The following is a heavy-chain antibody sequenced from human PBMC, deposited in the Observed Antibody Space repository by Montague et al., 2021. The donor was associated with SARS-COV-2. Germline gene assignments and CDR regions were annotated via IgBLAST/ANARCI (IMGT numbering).Heavy chain of an antibody. CDR3: AREYRIELWQTSWYFGL. D-gene: IGHD5-18*01. J-gene: IGHJ2*01. V-gene: IGHV4-59*01. CDR2: IYHSGNT. Sequence: SETLSLTCTVSGGSISGYYWSWILQPPRKGLEWIGYIYHSGNTKYNPSPKSRVSISADTSKNQFSLMLSSVIAADTAAYYCAREYRIELWQTSWYFGLWGRGTLVTVSS. CDR1: GGSISGYY.